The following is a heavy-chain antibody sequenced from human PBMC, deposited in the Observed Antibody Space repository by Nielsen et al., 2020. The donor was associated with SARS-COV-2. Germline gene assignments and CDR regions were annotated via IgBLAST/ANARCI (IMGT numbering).Heavy chain of an antibody. CDR2: MNPNSGNT. V-gene: IGHV1-8*01. J-gene: IGHJ6*02. D-gene: IGHD3-9*01. CDR1: GYTFTSYD. Sequence: ASVKVSCKASGYTFTSYDINWVRQATGQGLEWMGWMNPNSGNTGYAQKFQGRVTMTRNTSISTAYMELSSLRSEDTAVYYCARGGRYFDWLLLKLPQDYGMDVWGQGTTVTVSS. CDR3: ARGGRYFDWLLLKLPQDYGMDV.